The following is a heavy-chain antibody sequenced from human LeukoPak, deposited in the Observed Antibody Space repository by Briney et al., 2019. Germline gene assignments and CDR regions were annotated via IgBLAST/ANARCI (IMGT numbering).Heavy chain of an antibody. J-gene: IGHJ4*02. Sequence: PGGSLRLSCAASGFTFNHYAMSWVRQAPGKGLEWVSSISDNGGTKYHADSVKGRFTISRDNSKNTLYLQMNSLRAEDTAIYYCARGASSSCFHYWGQGTLVTVSS. CDR3: ARGASSSCFHY. CDR2: ISDNGGTK. D-gene: IGHD6-13*01. CDR1: GFTFNHYA. V-gene: IGHV3-23*01.